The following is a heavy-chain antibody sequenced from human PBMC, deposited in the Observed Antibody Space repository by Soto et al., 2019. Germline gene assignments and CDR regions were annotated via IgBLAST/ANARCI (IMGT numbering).Heavy chain of an antibody. J-gene: IGHJ6*03. CDR1: GFTFSSYW. V-gene: IGHV3-7*01. CDR3: ARVFMVRGVIITSSRGGMDV. Sequence: LRLSCAASGFTFSSYWMSWVRRAPGKGLDWVANIKQDGSEEYYVDSVKGRFTISRDNAKNSLYLQMNSLRAEDTAVYYCARVFMVRGVIITSSRGGMDVCGKGTTV. CDR2: IKQDGSEE. D-gene: IGHD3-10*01.